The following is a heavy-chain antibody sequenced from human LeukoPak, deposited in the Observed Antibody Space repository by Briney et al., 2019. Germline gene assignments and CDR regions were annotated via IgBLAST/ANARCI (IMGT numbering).Heavy chain of an antibody. D-gene: IGHD2-8*01. CDR1: GDSISSYY. Sequence: PSETLSLTCTVSGDSISSYYWSWIRQPPGKGLEWIGNIYYSGSTNYNPSLKSRVTISADTSKNQFSLKVSSVTAADTAVYYCARGGVMLDYWGQGTLVTVSS. CDR2: IYYSGST. J-gene: IGHJ4*02. CDR3: ARGGVMLDY. V-gene: IGHV4-59*01.